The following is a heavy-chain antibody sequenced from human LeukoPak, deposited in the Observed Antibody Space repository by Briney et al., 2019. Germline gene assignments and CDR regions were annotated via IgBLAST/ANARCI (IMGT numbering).Heavy chain of an antibody. Sequence: PGGSLRLSCAASGFTFSSYWMSWVRQAPGKGLEWVANIKQDGSEKYYVDSVKGRFTISRDNAKNSLYLQMNSLRAEDTAVYYCARELYYYDSSGYYSYWGQGTLVTVSS. J-gene: IGHJ4*02. CDR1: GFTFSSYW. D-gene: IGHD3-22*01. CDR2: IKQDGSEK. V-gene: IGHV3-7*01. CDR3: ARELYYYDSSGYYSY.